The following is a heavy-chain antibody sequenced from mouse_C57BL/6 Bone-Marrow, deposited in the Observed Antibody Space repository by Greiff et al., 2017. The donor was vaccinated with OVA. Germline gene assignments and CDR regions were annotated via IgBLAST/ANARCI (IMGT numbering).Heavy chain of an antibody. Sequence: DVKLLESGGGLVQPGGSLKLSCAASGIAFSRYWMSWVRRAPGKGLEWIGEITPDSSTINYAPSLKDKFIISRDNAKNTLYLQMSKVRSEDTALYYCARGKGGSYAMDYWGQGTSVTVSS. CDR1: GIAFSRYW. V-gene: IGHV4-1*01. CDR3: ARGKGGSYAMDY. CDR2: ITPDSSTI. J-gene: IGHJ4*01.